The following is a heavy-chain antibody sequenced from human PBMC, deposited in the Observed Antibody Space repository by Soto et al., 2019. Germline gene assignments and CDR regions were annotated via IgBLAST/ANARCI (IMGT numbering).Heavy chain of an antibody. CDR2: ISSSGSTI. CDR1: GFSFSSFT. V-gene: IGHV3-48*04. J-gene: IGHJ5*02. Sequence: GGSLRLSCAASGFSFSSFTMNWVRQAPGKGLEWVSYISSSGSTIYYADSVKGRFTISRDNAKNSLYLQINSLRAEDTAVYYCARDYSYNWFDPWGQGTLVTVSS. CDR3: ARDYSYNWFDP. D-gene: IGHD4-4*01.